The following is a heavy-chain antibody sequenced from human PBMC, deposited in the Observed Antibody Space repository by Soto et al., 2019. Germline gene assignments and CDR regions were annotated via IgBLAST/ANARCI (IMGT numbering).Heavy chain of an antibody. V-gene: IGHV4-30-2*01. Sequence: SETLSLTCAVSGGSISSGGYSWSWIRQPPGKGLEWIGYIYHSGSTYYNPSLKSRVTISVDRSKNQFSLKLSSVTAADTAVYYCARVVGFGEPSFDYWGQGTLVTVSS. D-gene: IGHD3-10*01. CDR2: IYHSGST. J-gene: IGHJ4*02. CDR3: ARVVGFGEPSFDY. CDR1: GGSISSGGYS.